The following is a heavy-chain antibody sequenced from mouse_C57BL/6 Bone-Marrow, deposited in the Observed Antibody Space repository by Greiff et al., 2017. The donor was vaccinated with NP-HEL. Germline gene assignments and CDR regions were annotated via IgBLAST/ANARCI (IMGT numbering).Heavy chain of an antibody. Sequence: VQLQQPGAELVKPGASVKVSCKASGYTFTSYWMHWVKQRPGQGLEWIGRIHPSDSDTNYNQQFKGKATLTADKSSSTAYMQLSSLTSEDSAVYYGAILGLRQGGYFEVWGTGTTVTVSS. D-gene: IGHD2-4*01. CDR1: GYTFTSYW. CDR3: AILGLRQGGYFEV. J-gene: IGHJ1*03. V-gene: IGHV1-74*01. CDR2: IHPSDSDT.